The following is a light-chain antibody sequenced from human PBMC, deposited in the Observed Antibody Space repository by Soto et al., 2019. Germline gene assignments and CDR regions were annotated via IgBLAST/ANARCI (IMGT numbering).Light chain of an antibody. V-gene: IGKV3-20*01. CDR3: QQYGSSPKT. Sequence: ISLTQSPVTPSRSAGEMSTLSFRASQSGSSSYLSCYQQKPGQAPRLLIYGASSRATGIPDRFSGSGSGTDFTLTISRLEPEDVAVYYCQQYGSSPKTFGQGTKVDIK. CDR1: QSGSSSY. J-gene: IGKJ1*01. CDR2: GAS.